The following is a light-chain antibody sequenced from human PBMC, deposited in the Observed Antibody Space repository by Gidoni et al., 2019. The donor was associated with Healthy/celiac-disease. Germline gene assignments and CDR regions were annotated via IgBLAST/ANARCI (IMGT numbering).Light chain of an antibody. CDR2: GAS. CDR3: QHFET. V-gene: IGKV3-20*01. CDR1: QSVSSSY. Sequence: ELVLTQSPGTLSLSPGERATLSCMASQSVSSSYLAWDPQKPGPAPRLLIYGASRRATGIPDRFSGSGSGTDFTLTISRLEPEDFAVYYCQHFETFGQGTKVEIK. J-gene: IGKJ1*01.